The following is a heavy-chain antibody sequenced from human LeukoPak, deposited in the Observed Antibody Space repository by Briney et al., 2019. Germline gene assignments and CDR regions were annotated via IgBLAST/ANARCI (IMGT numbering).Heavy chain of an antibody. CDR1: GGSFSGYY. CDR3: ARHDTILAADH. CDR2: ISHSGST. V-gene: IGHV4-34*01. D-gene: IGHD6-13*01. Sequence: PSETLSLTCAVYGGSFSGYYWAWIRQSPEKGLEWIGEISHSGSTNYNPSLKSRVTISLDTSKSQFSLMLSSVTAADTALYYCARHDTILAADHWGQGTLVTVSS. J-gene: IGHJ4*02.